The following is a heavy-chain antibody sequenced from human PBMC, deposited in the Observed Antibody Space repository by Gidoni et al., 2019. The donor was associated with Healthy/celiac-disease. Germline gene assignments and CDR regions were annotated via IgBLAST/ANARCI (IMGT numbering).Heavy chain of an antibody. V-gene: IGHV4-4*02. CDR3: ARAGYYYDSSGYYYPFDY. CDR1: GGSISSSNW. D-gene: IGHD3-22*01. J-gene: IGHJ4*02. Sequence: QVQLQESGPGLVKPSGTLSLTCAVSGGSISSSNWWSWVRQPPGKGLEWIGEIYHSGSTNYNPSLKSRVTISVDKSKNQFSLKLSSVTAADTAVYYCARAGYYYDSSGYYYPFDYWGQGTLVTVSS. CDR2: IYHSGST.